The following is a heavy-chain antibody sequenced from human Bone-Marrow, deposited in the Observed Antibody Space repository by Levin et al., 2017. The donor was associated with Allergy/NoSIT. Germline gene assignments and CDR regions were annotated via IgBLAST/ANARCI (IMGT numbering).Heavy chain of an antibody. J-gene: IGHJ4*01. CDR1: GFTFSSYA. CDR2: ISYDGSKK. CDR3: ARESWLCFTTSCSFDY. V-gene: IGHV3-30*04. D-gene: IGHD2-2*01. Sequence: GESLKISCAASGFTFSSYAMHWVRQAPGKGLEWVAVISYDGSKKYYGDSVKGRFTISRDNSKNMLYLQMNSLRAEDTALFYCARESWLCFTTSCSFDYWGQGTLVTVSS.